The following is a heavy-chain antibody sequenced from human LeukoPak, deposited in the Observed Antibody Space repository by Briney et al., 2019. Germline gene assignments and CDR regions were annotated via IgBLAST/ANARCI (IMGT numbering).Heavy chain of an antibody. D-gene: IGHD1-26*01. CDR3: ARVSGLLENWFDP. CDR1: GGSISSYY. Sequence: SETLSLTCTVSGGSISSYYWSWIRQPPGKGLEWIGYIYYSGSTNYNPSLKSRVTISVDTSKNQFSLRLSSVTAADTAVYYCARVSGLLENWFDPWGQGTLVTVSS. CDR2: IYYSGST. J-gene: IGHJ5*02. V-gene: IGHV4-59*01.